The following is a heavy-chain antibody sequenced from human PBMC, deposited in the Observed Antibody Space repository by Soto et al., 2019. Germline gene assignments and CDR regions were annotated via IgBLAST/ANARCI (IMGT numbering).Heavy chain of an antibody. CDR2: VIPIFGTA. CDR3: ARAQGGSSSLDIYYYYYYGMDV. Sequence: QVQLVQSGAEVKKPGSSVKVSCKAPGGTFSSYAISWVRQAPGQGLEWRGGVIPIFGTAKYAQKFQGRVTITAEESTSKGYMVLRSLRSEDTAVYYCARAQGGSSSLDIYYYYYYGMDVWGQGTTVTVSS. CDR1: GGTFSSYA. D-gene: IGHD2-15*01. J-gene: IGHJ6*02. V-gene: IGHV1-69*01.